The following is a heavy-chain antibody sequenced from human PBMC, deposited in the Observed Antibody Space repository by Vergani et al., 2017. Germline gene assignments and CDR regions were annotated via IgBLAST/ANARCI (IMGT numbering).Heavy chain of an antibody. V-gene: IGHV3-74*01. CDR3: ARERGLVRGPSGFDY. J-gene: IGHJ3*01. D-gene: IGHD3-9*01. Sequence: EVQLVESGGGLVQPGGSLRLSCAASGFTFSSYWMHWVRQAPGKGLVWVSRINSDGSSTSYADSVKGRFTISRDNSKNTLYLQMNSLRAEDTAVYYCARERGLVRGPSGFDYWGQGTMVTVSS. CDR2: INSDGSST. CDR1: GFTFSSYW.